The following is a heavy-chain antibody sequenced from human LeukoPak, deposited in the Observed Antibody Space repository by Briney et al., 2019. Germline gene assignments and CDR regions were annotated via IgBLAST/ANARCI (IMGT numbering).Heavy chain of an antibody. V-gene: IGHV3-7*01. CDR2: IKQDGSEK. J-gene: IGHJ4*02. D-gene: IGHD6-19*01. CDR3: ARIRRGWSQNWDY. CDR1: GFTCSSYW. Sequence: GGSLRLSCAASGFTCSSYWMSWVRQAPGKGLEWVANIKQDGSEKYYVDSVKGRFTISSDNAKNSLYLQMNSLRAEDTAVYYCARIRRGWSQNWDYWGQGTLVTVSS.